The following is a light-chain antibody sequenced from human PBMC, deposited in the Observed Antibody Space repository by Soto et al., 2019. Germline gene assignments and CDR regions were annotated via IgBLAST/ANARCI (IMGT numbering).Light chain of an antibody. Sequence: EIVMTQSPATLSVSPGERATLSCRASQSVRKNLAWYQHKPGQVPRLLIYDASNRATGVPVRFSGSGSETEFTLTISSLESDDFEVYYCHQSTNWDLNFGGGTKVDI. CDR1: QSVRKN. CDR3: HQSTNWDLN. CDR2: DAS. V-gene: IGKV3-15*01. J-gene: IGKJ4*01.